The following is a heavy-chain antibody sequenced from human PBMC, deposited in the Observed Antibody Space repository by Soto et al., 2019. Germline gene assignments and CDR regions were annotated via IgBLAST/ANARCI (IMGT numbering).Heavy chain of an antibody. CDR2: IRSKANSYAT. Sequence: EVQLVESGGGLVQPGGSLKLSCAASGFAFSGSAIHWVRQASGEGLEWVGRIRSKANSYATAYGASVKGRFTISRDDSKNTAYLQMNSPKTEDTAVYYCSRRECSGGSCYADYWGQGTLVTVSS. CDR1: GFAFSGSA. D-gene: IGHD2-15*01. V-gene: IGHV3-73*01. CDR3: SRRECSGGSCYADY. J-gene: IGHJ4*02.